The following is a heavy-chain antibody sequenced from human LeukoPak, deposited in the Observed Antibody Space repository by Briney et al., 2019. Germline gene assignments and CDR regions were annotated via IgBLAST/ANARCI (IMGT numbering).Heavy chain of an antibody. CDR3: AKGGWNYLSGLDY. J-gene: IGHJ4*02. CDR2: ISGSGGST. CDR1: GFTFSSYA. D-gene: IGHD1-7*01. V-gene: IGHV3-23*01. Sequence: PGGSLRLSCAASGFTFSSYAMSWVRQAPGKGLEWVSAISGSGGSTYYADSVKGRFIISRDNSKNTLYLQMNSLRAEDTAVYYCAKGGWNYLSGLDYWGQGTLVTVSS.